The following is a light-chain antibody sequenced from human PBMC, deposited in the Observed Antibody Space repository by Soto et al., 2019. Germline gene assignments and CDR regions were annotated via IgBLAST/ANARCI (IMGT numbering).Light chain of an antibody. Sequence: QSALSQPASMSGSPGQSITISCTGTSSDVGGYNYVSWYQQHPGKAPKLMIYDVSNRPLGVSDRFSGSRSGNTASLSISGLRAEDEAHYYCSSYTGSTTLVIFGGGTKLTVL. CDR3: SSYTGSTTLVI. CDR2: DVS. J-gene: IGLJ2*01. CDR1: SSDVGGYNY. V-gene: IGLV2-14*03.